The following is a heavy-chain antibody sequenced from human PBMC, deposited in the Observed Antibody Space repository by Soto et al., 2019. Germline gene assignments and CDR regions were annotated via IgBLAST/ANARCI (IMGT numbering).Heavy chain of an antibody. J-gene: IGHJ5*02. CDR2: FNPICGEP. CDR1: GDTFSSYS. CDR3: ARSGQVGNWFDP. V-gene: IGHV1-8*01. D-gene: IGHD7-27*01. Sequence: ASVKVSCKPSGDTFSSYSFSWVRQAPGQGLEWMGGFNPICGEPGYAQKFQDRVTMTRNTSTSTAYMELSSLRSEDTAVYYCARSGQVGNWFDPWGQGTLVTVSS.